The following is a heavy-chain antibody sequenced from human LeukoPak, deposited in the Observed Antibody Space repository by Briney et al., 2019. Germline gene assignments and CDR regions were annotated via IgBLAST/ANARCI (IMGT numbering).Heavy chain of an antibody. V-gene: IGHV1-2*06. Sequence: GASVKVSCKAAGYNFPAYFVHWVRQALGQGLEWMGRINPNGGDTNHAQKFQGRVTMARDTSISTANMELSSLISDDTAVYYCVRVGFTTSWSNFDYWGQGTLVTVSS. D-gene: IGHD2-2*01. CDR2: INPNGGDT. CDR1: GYNFPAYF. J-gene: IGHJ4*02. CDR3: VRVGFTTSWSNFDY.